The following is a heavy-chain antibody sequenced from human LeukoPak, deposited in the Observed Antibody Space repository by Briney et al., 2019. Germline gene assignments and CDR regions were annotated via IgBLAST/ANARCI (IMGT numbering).Heavy chain of an antibody. CDR3: AKGGATVIDY. Sequence: PGGSLRLSCAASGFTFSSYWMHWVRQAPGKGLVWVSRINSDGIRTSYADSVKGRFTISRDNAKNTLYLQMNSLRADDTAVYYCAKGGATVIDYWGQGTLVTVSS. V-gene: IGHV3-74*01. CDR2: INSDGIRT. D-gene: IGHD4-17*01. CDR1: GFTFSSYW. J-gene: IGHJ4*02.